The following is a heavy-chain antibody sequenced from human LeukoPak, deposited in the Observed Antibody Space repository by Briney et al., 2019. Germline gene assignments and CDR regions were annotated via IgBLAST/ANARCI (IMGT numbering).Heavy chain of an antibody. CDR1: GYTFTSYY. CDR3: ARRIGVVAAAGAGRRFDP. Sequence: ASVKVSCKASGYTFTSYYMHWVRQAPGQGLEWMGIINPSGGSTSYAQKFQGRVTMTRDTSISTAYMELSRLRSDDTAVYYCARRIGVVAAAGAGRRFDPWGQGTLVTVSS. V-gene: IGHV1-46*01. CDR2: INPSGGST. D-gene: IGHD6-13*01. J-gene: IGHJ5*02.